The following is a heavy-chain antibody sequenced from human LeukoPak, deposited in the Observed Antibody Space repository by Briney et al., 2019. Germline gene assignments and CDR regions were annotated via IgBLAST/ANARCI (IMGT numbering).Heavy chain of an antibody. CDR2: ITTSGTST. Sequence: GGSLRLSCTASGFTFSSSWMSWVRQAPGKGLEWISYITTSGTSTYYADSVKGRFTISRDNGKTALSLQMNSLRAEDTAVYYCVVHSATSCYWGQGTLVTVSS. D-gene: IGHD4-11*01. CDR1: GFTFSSSW. J-gene: IGHJ4*02. V-gene: IGHV3-48*04. CDR3: VVHSATSCY.